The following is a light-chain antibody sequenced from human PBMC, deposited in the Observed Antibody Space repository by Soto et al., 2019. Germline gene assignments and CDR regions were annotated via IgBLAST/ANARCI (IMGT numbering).Light chain of an antibody. CDR2: DVS. Sequence: QSALTQPASVSASPGQSITISCTGTSSDVGVYDSVSWYQQHPGKTPKLMIHDVSNRPSGVSNRFSGSKSGNTASLTISGLQAEDEADYYCGSYTASNTLVFGGGTKLTVL. CDR3: GSYTASNTLV. CDR1: SSDVGVYDS. J-gene: IGLJ2*01. V-gene: IGLV2-14*01.